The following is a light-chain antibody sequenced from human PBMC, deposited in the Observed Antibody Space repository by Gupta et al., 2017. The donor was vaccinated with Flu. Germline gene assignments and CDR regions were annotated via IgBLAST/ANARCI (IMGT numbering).Light chain of an antibody. CDR3: QSADNTSNDDV. V-gene: IGLV3-25*01. CDR2: KDL. J-gene: IGLJ1*01. Sequence: QTAITTFPGEAWPNQYVYWFQQKPGQAPIFLIYKDLGSNPETPERLSASGSGTTVTLTTTRVQADEEADYYCQSADNTSNDDVFGPGTKFTVL. CDR1: AWPNQY.